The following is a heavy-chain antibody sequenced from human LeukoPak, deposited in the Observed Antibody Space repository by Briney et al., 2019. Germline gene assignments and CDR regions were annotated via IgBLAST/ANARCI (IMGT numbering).Heavy chain of an antibody. Sequence: PSETLSLTCSVSGGSIFSSTYYWGWIRQPPGKGLEWIGDIYYSGGTYYNPSLKSRVTISVDTSKNQFSLKLSSVTAADTAVYYCARGSHYYDSSGYGEFDYWGQGTLVTVSS. CDR2: IYYSGGT. CDR1: GGSIFSSTYY. J-gene: IGHJ4*02. V-gene: IGHV4-39*07. CDR3: ARGSHYYDSSGYGEFDY. D-gene: IGHD3-22*01.